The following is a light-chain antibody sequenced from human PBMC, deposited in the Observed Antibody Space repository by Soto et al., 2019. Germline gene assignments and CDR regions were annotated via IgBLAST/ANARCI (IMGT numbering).Light chain of an antibody. CDR3: HSYDSSLSGGV. V-gene: IGLV1-40*01. CDR1: SSNIGAIYD. Sequence: QSVLTQPPSVSGAPGQRVAISCTGSSSNIGAIYDVQWYQQLPGTAPKLLIYGSSNRPSGVPDRFSASKSGTSASLAITGLQAEDEADYYCHSYDSSLSGGVFGGGTKVTVL. J-gene: IGLJ3*02. CDR2: GSS.